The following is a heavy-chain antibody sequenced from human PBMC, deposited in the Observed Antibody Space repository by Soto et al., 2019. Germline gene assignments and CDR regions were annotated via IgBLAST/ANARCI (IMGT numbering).Heavy chain of an antibody. V-gene: IGHV4-31*03. CDR1: GGSISSRGYY. Sequence: SETLSLTGTVSGGSISSRGYYCSWIRQFPGKGLEWIGYISYSESTDYNPSLKSRVTISADTSKNQFSLKLSSVTAADTAVYYCAGGNDYAKIGYWGQGAQVTVSS. CDR3: AGGNDYAKIGY. J-gene: IGHJ4*02. D-gene: IGHD4-17*01. CDR2: ISYSEST.